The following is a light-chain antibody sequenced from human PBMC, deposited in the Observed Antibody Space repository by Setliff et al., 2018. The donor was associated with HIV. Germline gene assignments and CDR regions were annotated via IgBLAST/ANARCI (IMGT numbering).Light chain of an antibody. Sequence: QSALAQPPSASGSPGQSVTISCTGTSSDVGGNNYVSWYQQHPGKAPKLIIYEVSKRPSGVPDRFSGSKSGNTASLTVPGLQTEDEADYYCCSYAGSYTFGVFGTGTKVTV. CDR1: SSDVGGNNY. V-gene: IGLV2-8*01. CDR3: CSYAGSYTFGV. J-gene: IGLJ1*01. CDR2: EVS.